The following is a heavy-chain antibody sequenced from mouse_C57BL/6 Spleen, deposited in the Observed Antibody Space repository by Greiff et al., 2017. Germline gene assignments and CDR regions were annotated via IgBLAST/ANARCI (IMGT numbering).Heavy chain of an antibody. Sequence: VQLQQSGAELVKPGASVKLSCTASGFNIKDYYMHWVKQRTEQGLEWIGRIDPEDGETKYAPKFQGKATITADTSSNTAYLQLSSLTSEDTAVYYCALSLADSSGYDYAMDYWGQGTSVTVSS. CDR3: ALSLADSSGYDYAMDY. J-gene: IGHJ4*01. CDR1: GFNIKDYY. D-gene: IGHD3-2*02. CDR2: IDPEDGET. V-gene: IGHV14-2*01.